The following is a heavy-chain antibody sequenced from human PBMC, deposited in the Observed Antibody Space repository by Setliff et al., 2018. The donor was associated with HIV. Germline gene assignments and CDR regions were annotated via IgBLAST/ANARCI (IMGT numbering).Heavy chain of an antibody. D-gene: IGHD3-10*01. CDR1: GYSISNGYY. V-gene: IGHV4-38-2*01. CDR2: NFNSGST. CDR3: ARAYGSERLNWFDP. Sequence: PSETLSLTCAVSGYSISNGYYWAWIRQPPGKGLEWIGYNFNSGSTDYNPSLKGRITISVDTSKNQISLRLRSVTAADTAVYYCARAYGSERLNWFDPWGQGTLVTVSS. J-gene: IGHJ5*02.